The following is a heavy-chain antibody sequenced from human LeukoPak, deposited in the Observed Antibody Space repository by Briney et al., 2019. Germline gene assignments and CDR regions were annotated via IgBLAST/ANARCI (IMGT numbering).Heavy chain of an antibody. CDR2: IYYSGST. D-gene: IGHD2-2*01. CDR3: ARRCSSTSCYDAFDI. CDR1: GDSISSYY. Sequence: PSETLSLTCTVSGDSISSYYWSWIPQPPGKGLEWIGYIYYSGSTNYNPSLKSRVTISVDTSKNQFSLKLSSVTAADTAVYYCARRCSSTSCYDAFDIWGQGTMVTVSS. V-gene: IGHV4-59*08. J-gene: IGHJ3*02.